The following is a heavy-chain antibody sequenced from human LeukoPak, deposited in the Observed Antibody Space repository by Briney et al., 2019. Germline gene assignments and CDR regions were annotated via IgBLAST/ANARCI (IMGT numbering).Heavy chain of an antibody. CDR2: FDPEDGET. D-gene: IGHD3-22*01. CDR1: GYTLTELS. CDR3: ATVPNYDTSAFDI. J-gene: IGHJ3*02. Sequence: GASVKVSCKVSGYTLTELSMHWVRQAPGKGLEWMGGFDPEDGETICAQKFQGRVTMTEDTSTDTAYMELSSLRSEDTAVYYCATVPNYDTSAFDIWGQGTMVTVFS. V-gene: IGHV1-24*01.